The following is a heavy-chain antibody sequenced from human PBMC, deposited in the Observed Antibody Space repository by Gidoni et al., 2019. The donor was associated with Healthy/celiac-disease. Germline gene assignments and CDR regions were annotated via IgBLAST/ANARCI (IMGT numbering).Heavy chain of an antibody. J-gene: IGHJ5*02. V-gene: IGHV4-34*01. CDR3: ARRGAVAGSNWFDP. Sequence: QVQLQQWGAGLLKPSETLSLTCAVYGGSFSGYYWSWIRQPPGKGLEWIGEINHSGSTNYNPSLKRRVPISVDTSKNQFSLKLSSVTAADTAVYYCARRGAVAGSNWFDPWGQGTLVTVSS. CDR2: INHSGST. D-gene: IGHD6-19*01. CDR1: GGSFSGYY.